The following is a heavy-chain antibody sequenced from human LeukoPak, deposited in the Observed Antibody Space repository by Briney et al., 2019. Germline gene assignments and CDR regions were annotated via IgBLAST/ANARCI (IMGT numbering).Heavy chain of an antibody. CDR1: GFTLNNYA. Sequence: PGGSLRLSCAASGFTLNNYAMSWVRQAPGKGLEGGSATSSSDAGTYHADSVRGRFTISRDNSKNTLYLQMNSLRAEDAAVYYCARAPVTSCSGVLCYPFDYWGQGTLVTVSS. V-gene: IGHV3-23*01. D-gene: IGHD2-15*01. J-gene: IGHJ4*02. CDR3: ARAPVTSCSGVLCYPFDY. CDR2: TSSSDAGT.